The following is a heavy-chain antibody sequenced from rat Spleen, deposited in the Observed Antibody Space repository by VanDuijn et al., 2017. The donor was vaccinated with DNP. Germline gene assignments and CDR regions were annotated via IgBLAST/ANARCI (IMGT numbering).Heavy chain of an antibody. CDR2: ISYSGRT. V-gene: IGHV3-1*01. Sequence: EVQLQESGSGLVKPSQSLSLTCSVTGYSITSNYWGWIRQFPGNKMEYIGHISYSGRTDYNPSLKSRISITRDTSRNHFFLHLISVTTEDTATYYCARSGYYSSYMGYAMDAWGQGTSVTVSS. D-gene: IGHD1-2*01. J-gene: IGHJ4*01. CDR1: GYSITSNY. CDR3: ARSGYYSSYMGYAMDA.